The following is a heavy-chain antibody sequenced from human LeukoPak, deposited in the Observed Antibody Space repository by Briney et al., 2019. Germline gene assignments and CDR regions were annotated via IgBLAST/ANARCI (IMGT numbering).Heavy chain of an antibody. CDR1: GFTFSRSW. Sequence: VGSLRLSCVDSGFTFSRSWRDWVRQAPGKGLEWVANIKVDGSETYYVDSAKGRFTISRDNAKSSLYLQMDSLRVEDTAIYYCSNSLNYWGQGTLVTVSS. V-gene: IGHV3-7*01. CDR3: SNSLNY. J-gene: IGHJ4*02. CDR2: IKVDGSET. D-gene: IGHD2-15*01.